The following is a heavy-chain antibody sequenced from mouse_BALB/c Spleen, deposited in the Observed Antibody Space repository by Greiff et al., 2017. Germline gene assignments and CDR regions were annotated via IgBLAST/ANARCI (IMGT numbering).Heavy chain of an antibody. CDR2: INSNGGST. Sequence: EVKLVESGGGLVKLGGSLKLSCAASGFTFSSYYMSWVRQTPEKRLELVAAINSNGGSTYYPDTVKGRFTISRDNAKNTLYLQMSSLKSEDTALYYCARRGYDRGYFDVWGAGTTVTVSS. D-gene: IGHD3-1*01. J-gene: IGHJ1*01. CDR3: ARRGYDRGYFDV. V-gene: IGHV5-6-2*01. CDR1: GFTFSSYY.